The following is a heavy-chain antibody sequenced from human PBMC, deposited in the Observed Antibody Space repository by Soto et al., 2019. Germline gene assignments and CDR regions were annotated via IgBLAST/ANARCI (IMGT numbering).Heavy chain of an antibody. Sequence: ASVKVSCKASGYTFTSYGISWVRQAPGQGLEWMGWISAYNGNTNYAQKLQGRATMTTDTSTSTAYMELRSLRSDDTAVYYCARVVPAAMYFDYWGEGTLVTVSS. CDR3: ARVVPAAMYFDY. V-gene: IGHV1-18*01. CDR1: GYTFTSYG. CDR2: ISAYNGNT. J-gene: IGHJ4*02. D-gene: IGHD2-2*01.